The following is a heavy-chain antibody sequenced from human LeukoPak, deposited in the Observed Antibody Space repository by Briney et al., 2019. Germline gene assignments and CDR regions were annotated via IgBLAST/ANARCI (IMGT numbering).Heavy chain of an antibody. Sequence: PGGSLRLSCAASGFTFSSYSMNWVRQAPGKGLEWVSSISSSSSYIYYADSVKGRFTISRDNAKNSLYLQMNSLRAEDTAVYYCARDRADIVVVPAADWGQGTLVTVS. D-gene: IGHD2-2*01. V-gene: IGHV3-21*01. CDR2: ISSSSSYI. CDR3: ARDRADIVVVPAAD. J-gene: IGHJ4*02. CDR1: GFTFSSYS.